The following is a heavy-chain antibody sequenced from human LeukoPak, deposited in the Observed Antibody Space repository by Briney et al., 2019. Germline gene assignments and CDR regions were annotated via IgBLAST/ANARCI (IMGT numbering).Heavy chain of an antibody. CDR1: RFSFSTYP. J-gene: IGHJ3*02. D-gene: IGHD1-26*01. CDR3: AKSLLTTASGTGRAFDI. CDR2: ISASGDVT. V-gene: IGHV3-23*01. Sequence: GGSLRLSCEASRFSFSTYPMGWVRRAPGKGLEWVSGISASGDVTFHADPLKGRFTISRDNSRNTLYLQMDSLRAEDTAKYYCAKSLLTTASGTGRAFDIWGQGTMVTVSA.